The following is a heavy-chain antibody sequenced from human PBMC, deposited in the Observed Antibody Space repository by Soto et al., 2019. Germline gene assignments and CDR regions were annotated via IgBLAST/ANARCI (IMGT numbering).Heavy chain of an antibody. Sequence: SVKVSCKASGGTFSSYAISWVRQAPGQGLEWMGGIIPIFGTANYAQKFQGRVTITADESTSTAYMELSSLRSEDTAVYYCARKKVSDIVVVPAGGFYGMDVWGQGTTVTVSS. D-gene: IGHD2-2*01. CDR2: IIPIFGTA. V-gene: IGHV1-69*13. J-gene: IGHJ6*02. CDR3: ARKKVSDIVVVPAGGFYGMDV. CDR1: GGTFSSYA.